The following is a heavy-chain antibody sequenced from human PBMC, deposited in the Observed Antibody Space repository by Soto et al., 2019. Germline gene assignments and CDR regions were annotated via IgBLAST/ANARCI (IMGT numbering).Heavy chain of an antibody. D-gene: IGHD1-7*01. J-gene: IGHJ6*02. Sequence: PGGSLRLSCAASGFTFSNAWMSWVRQAPGKGLEWVGRIKSKTDGGTTDYAAPVKGRFTISRDDSKNTLYLQMNSLKTEDTAVYYCTTVEDWNYAYYYGMDVWGQGTTVTVSS. CDR1: GFTFSNAW. CDR3: TTVEDWNYAYYYGMDV. CDR2: IKSKTDGGTT. V-gene: IGHV3-15*01.